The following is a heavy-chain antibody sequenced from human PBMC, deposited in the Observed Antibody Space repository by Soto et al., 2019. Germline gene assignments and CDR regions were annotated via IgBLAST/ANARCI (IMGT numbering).Heavy chain of an antibody. V-gene: IGHV1-69*13. Sequence: SVKVSCKASGGTFSSYAISWVRQAPGQGLEWMGGIIPIFGTANYAQKFQGRVTITADESTSTAYMELSSLRSEDTAVYYCAREEIAAAGPYYYYGMDVWGKGTTVTVSS. J-gene: IGHJ6*04. CDR1: GGTFSSYA. CDR2: IIPIFGTA. D-gene: IGHD6-13*01. CDR3: AREEIAAAGPYYYYGMDV.